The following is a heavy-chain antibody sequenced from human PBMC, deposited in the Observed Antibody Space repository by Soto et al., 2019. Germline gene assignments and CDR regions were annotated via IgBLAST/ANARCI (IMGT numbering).Heavy chain of an antibody. V-gene: IGHV3-21*01. D-gene: IGHD1-26*01. CDR1: GFIFSRYS. J-gene: IGHJ4*02. Sequence: GGSLRLSCSVSGFIFSRYSMNWVRQAPGKGLEWVSSIGTSGSYIYDTDSVKGRFTISRDNTKDSLYLQMNSLRAEDTAIYYCARGSAFIGLDYWGQGTPVTVSS. CDR2: IGTSGSYI. CDR3: ARGSAFIGLDY.